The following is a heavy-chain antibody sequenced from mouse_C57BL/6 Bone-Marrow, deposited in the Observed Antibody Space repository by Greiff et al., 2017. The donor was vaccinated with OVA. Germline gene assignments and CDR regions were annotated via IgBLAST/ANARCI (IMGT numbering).Heavy chain of an antibody. CDR1: GFNIKDYY. CDR3: LYYYGSRDY. D-gene: IGHD1-1*01. Sequence: VQLKESGAELVRPGASVKLSCTASGFNIKDYYMHWVKQRPEKGLAWIGWIDPENGDTEYASKFQGKATITADTSSNTAYLQLSSLTSEDTAVYYCLYYYGSRDYWGQGTTLTVSS. V-gene: IGHV14-4*01. J-gene: IGHJ2*01. CDR2: IDPENGDT.